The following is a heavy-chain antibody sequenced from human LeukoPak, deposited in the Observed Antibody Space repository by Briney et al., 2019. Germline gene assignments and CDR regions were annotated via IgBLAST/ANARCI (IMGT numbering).Heavy chain of an antibody. CDR3: AKDVGKWESLHFFDY. D-gene: IGHD1-26*01. CDR1: GFTFSTYW. V-gene: IGHV3-7*03. Sequence: GGSLRLSCAASGFTFSTYWMSWVRQAPGKGLEWVANIKQDGSEKYYVGSVKDRFTISRDNAKNSLYLQMNSLSGDDTAVYYCAKDVGKWESLHFFDYWGQGTLVTVSS. J-gene: IGHJ4*02. CDR2: IKQDGSEK.